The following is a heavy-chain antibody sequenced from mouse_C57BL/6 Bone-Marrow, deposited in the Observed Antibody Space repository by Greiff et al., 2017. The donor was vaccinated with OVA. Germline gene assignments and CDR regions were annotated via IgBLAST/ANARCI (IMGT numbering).Heavy chain of an antibody. D-gene: IGHD1-1*01. CDR1: GYAFTSSW. CDR2: IYPGDGDT. V-gene: IGHV1-82*01. Sequence: QVQLQQSGPELVKPGASVKISCKASGYAFTSSWMNWVKQRPGQGLEWIGRIYPGDGDTNYNGKFKGKATLTADKSSSTAYMQLSSLTSEDSAVYFCARGAQVVATGWGQGTTLTVSS. J-gene: IGHJ2*01. CDR3: ARGAQVVATG.